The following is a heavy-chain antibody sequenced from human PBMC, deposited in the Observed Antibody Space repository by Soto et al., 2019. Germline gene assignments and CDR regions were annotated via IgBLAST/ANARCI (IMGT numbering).Heavy chain of an antibody. CDR2: IIPIFGTA. Sequence: SVKVSCKASGGTFSSYAISWVRQAPGQGLEWMGGIIPIFGTANYAQKFQGRVTITADESTSTAYMELSSLRSEDTAVYYCARKQEYYYGSGSANYYYYYYGMDVWGQGTTVTVSS. CDR3: ARKQEYYYGSGSANYYYYYYGMDV. J-gene: IGHJ6*02. CDR1: GGTFSSYA. D-gene: IGHD3-10*01. V-gene: IGHV1-69*13.